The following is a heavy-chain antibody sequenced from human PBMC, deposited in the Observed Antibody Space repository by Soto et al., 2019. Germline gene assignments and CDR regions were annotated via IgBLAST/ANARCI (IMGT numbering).Heavy chain of an antibody. CDR3: ASFRCSGGSCALSP. J-gene: IGHJ5*02. V-gene: IGHV4-31*03. CDR1: GGSISSGGYY. D-gene: IGHD2-15*01. CDR2: IYYSGST. Sequence: PSETLSLTCTVSGGSISSGGYYWTWIRQHPGKGLEWIGYIYYSGSTYYNPSLKSRVTISVDTSKNQFSLKLSSVTAADTAVYYCASFRCSGGSCALSPWGQGTLVTAPQ.